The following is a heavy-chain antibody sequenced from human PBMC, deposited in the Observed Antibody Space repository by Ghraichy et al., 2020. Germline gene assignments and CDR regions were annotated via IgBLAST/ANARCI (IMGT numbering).Heavy chain of an antibody. CDR2: IYYSGST. J-gene: IGHJ6*02. V-gene: IGHV4-39*01. CDR1: GGSISSSSYY. CDR3: ARLPLTMVRGSGHYYYYGMDV. D-gene: IGHD3-10*01. Sequence: SQTLSLTCTVSGGSISSSSYYWGWIRQPPGKGLEWIGNIYYSGSTYYNPSLKSRVTISVDTSKNQFSLKLSSVTAADTAVYYCARLPLTMVRGSGHYYYYGMDVWGQGTTVTVSS.